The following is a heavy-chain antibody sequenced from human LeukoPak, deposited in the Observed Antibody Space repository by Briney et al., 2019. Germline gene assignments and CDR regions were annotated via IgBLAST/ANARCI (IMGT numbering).Heavy chain of an antibody. CDR3: ARTYDSSGYSPDY. CDR1: GYTFTGYY. D-gene: IGHD3-22*01. J-gene: IGHJ4*02. V-gene: IGHV1-69*02. CDR2: IIPILGIA. Sequence: SVKVSCKASGYTFTGYYMHWVRQAPGQGLEWMGRIIPILGIANYVQKFQGRVTITADKSTSTAYMELSSLRSEDTAVYYCARTYDSSGYSPDYWGQGTLVTVSS.